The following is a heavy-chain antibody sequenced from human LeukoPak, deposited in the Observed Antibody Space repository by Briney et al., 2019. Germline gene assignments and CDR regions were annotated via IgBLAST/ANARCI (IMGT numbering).Heavy chain of an antibody. CDR3: AKDPRRYSRTGGYFDY. CDR2: VYSGGDT. D-gene: IGHD6-13*01. Sequence: TGGSLRLSCAASGFTVSSNYMTWIRQAPGERLEWVSIVYSGGDTYYADSVKGRFTISRDNSKNTLYLQMNSLRAEDTAVYYCAKDPRRYSRTGGYFDYWGQGTLVTVSS. J-gene: IGHJ4*02. V-gene: IGHV3-53*05. CDR1: GFTVSSNY.